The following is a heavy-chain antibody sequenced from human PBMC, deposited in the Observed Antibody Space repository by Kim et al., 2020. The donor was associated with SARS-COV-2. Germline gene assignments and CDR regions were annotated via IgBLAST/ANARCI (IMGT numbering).Heavy chain of an antibody. Sequence: LAASLKGQFTISRDNSKNTRNLQMNSLRAEDTAVYYCARDTRDYYGMDVWGQGTTVTVSS. V-gene: IGHV3-30*07. CDR3: ARDTRDYYGMDV. J-gene: IGHJ6*02.